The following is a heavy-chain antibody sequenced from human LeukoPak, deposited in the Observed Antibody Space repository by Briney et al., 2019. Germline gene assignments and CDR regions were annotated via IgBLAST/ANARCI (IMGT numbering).Heavy chain of an antibody. V-gene: IGHV1-46*01. CDR3: ARELSGGYFDY. D-gene: IGHD2/OR15-2a*01. CDR2: INPREDNT. Sequence: GASVKVSCKASGYIFTSYYMHWVRQAPGQGLEWMGIINPREDNTNYAQKFRGRVTMTRDTSTSTVYMELSSLRSEDTAVYYCARELSGGYFDYWGRGILVTVSS. CDR1: GYIFTSYY. J-gene: IGHJ4*02.